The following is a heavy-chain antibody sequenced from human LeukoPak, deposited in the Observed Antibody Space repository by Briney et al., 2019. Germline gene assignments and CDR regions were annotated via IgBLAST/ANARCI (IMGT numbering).Heavy chain of an antibody. Sequence: GGSLRLSCAASGFTFSSYGMHWVRQAPGKGLEWVAFIRYDGSNKYYADSVKGRFTISRDNSKNTLYLQMNSLRAEDTAVYYCAKVNYYDSSGYLDYWGQGTLVTVSS. CDR1: GFTFSSYG. J-gene: IGHJ4*02. CDR2: IRYDGSNK. CDR3: AKVNYYDSSGYLDY. V-gene: IGHV3-30*02. D-gene: IGHD3-22*01.